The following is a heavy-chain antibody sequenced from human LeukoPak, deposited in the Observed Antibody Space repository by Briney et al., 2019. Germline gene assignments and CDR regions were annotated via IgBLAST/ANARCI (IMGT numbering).Heavy chain of an antibody. CDR2: IYYSGST. D-gene: IGHD5-18*01. J-gene: IGHJ3*02. V-gene: IGHV4-31*11. CDR1: GGSISSSNW. Sequence: SGTLSLTCAVSGGSISSSNWWSWIRQHPGKGLEWIGYIYYSGSTYYNPSLKSRVTISVDTSKNQFSLKLSSVTAADTAVYYCARGERYSYVLDAFDIWGQGTMVTVSS. CDR3: ARGERYSYVLDAFDI.